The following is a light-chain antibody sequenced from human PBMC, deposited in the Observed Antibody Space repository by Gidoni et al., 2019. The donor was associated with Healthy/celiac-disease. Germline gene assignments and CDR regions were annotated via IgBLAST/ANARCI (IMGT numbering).Light chain of an antibody. CDR2: GNS. Sequence: QSVLTPPPSVSGAPGQRVTISCTGSSSNIGAGYDVHWYQQLPGTATKLLIYGNSNRPSGVPDRFSGSKSGTSASLAITGLQAEDEADYYCQSYDSSLSGSEVFGGGTKLTVL. V-gene: IGLV1-40*01. J-gene: IGLJ3*02. CDR1: SSNIGAGYD. CDR3: QSYDSSLSGSEV.